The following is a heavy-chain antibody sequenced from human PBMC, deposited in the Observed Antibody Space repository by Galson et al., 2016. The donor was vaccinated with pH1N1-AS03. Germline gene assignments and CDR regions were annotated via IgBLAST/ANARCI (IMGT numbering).Heavy chain of an antibody. V-gene: IGHV3-15*01. J-gene: IGHJ4*02. CDR3: TTVLDPTSYSFNH. CDR2: IKSKGNGGTM. D-gene: IGHD2-21*01. CDR1: FTFSDAW. Sequence: FTFSDAWMTWVRQAPGKGLEWVGRIKSKGNGGTMDYAAPVKGRFTISRDDSKTTVYSQMNSLKVEDTALYYFTTVLDPTSYSFNHWGQGTLVTVSS.